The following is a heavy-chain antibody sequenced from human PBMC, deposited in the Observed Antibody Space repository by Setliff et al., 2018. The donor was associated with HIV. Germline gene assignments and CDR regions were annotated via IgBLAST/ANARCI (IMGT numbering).Heavy chain of an antibody. D-gene: IGHD4-17*01. V-gene: IGHV1-18*01. Sequence: GASVKVSCKASGYTFTSYGISWVRQASGQGLEWMGWISAYNGNTDYAQKFQGRVTMTKDTSTSTAYMELRSLRSDDTAVYYCARTDYGGNSGGNYFDYWGQGSLVTVS. CDR3: ARTDYGGNSGGNYFDY. J-gene: IGHJ4*02. CDR2: ISAYNGNT. CDR1: GYTFTSYG.